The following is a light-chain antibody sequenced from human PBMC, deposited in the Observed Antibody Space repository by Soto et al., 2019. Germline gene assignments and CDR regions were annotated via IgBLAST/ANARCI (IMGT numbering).Light chain of an antibody. CDR3: QQYNSYPFT. CDR1: QSISSW. CDR2: DAS. V-gene: IGKV1-5*01. J-gene: IGKJ3*01. Sequence: DIQMTQSPYTLSASVGDRVTITCRASQSISSWLAWYQQKPGNAPKLLIYDASSLESGVLSRFSGSGSGTAFTLTISSLQPDDFATYYCQQYNSYPFTFGPGTKVDIK.